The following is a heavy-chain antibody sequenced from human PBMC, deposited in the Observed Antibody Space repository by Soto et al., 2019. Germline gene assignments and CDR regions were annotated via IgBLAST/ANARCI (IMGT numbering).Heavy chain of an antibody. CDR2: ISAYNGNT. Sequence: EASVKVSCKASGYTFTSYGISWVRQAPGQGLEWMGWISAYNGNTNYAQKLQGRVTMTTDTSTSTAYMELRSLRSDDTAVYYCARDENIAAAGSWFDPWGQGTLVTVSS. J-gene: IGHJ5*02. CDR3: ARDENIAAAGSWFDP. CDR1: GYTFTSYG. D-gene: IGHD6-13*01. V-gene: IGHV1-18*04.